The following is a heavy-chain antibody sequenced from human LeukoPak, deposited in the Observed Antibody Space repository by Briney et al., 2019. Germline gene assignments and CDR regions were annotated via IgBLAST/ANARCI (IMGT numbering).Heavy chain of an antibody. CDR3: ARDSGSYVYFQH. D-gene: IGHD1-26*01. CDR1: GYTFNHFY. Sequence: GASVKVSCKASGYTFNHFYMHWVRQAPGQGLEWMGWISAYNGNTNYAQKLQGRVTMTTDTSTSTAYMELRSLRSDDTAVYYCARDSGSYVYFQHWGQGTLVTVSS. CDR2: ISAYNGNT. V-gene: IGHV1-18*04. J-gene: IGHJ1*01.